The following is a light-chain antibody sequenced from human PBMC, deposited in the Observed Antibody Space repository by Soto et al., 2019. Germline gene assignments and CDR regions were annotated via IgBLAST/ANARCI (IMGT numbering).Light chain of an antibody. V-gene: IGLV1-44*01. CDR2: SNN. CDR1: SSNIGSNS. CDR3: AAWDDSLNGVV. Sequence: QPVLTRPPSASGTPGQRVTISCSGSSSNIGSNSVNWYQQLPGTAPKPLIYSNNQRPSGVPDRFSGSKSGTSASLAISGLQSEDEADYYCAAWDDSLNGVVFGGGTKLTVL. J-gene: IGLJ2*01.